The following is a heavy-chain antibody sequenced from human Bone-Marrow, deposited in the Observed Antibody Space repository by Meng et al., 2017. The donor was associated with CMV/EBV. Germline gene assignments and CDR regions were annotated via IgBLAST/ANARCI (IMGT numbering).Heavy chain of an antibody. CDR3: AKDLPPPHWSTVSCYRDYYYFYGMDV. CDR1: GFKFSSFA. D-gene: IGHD2-2*01. V-gene: IGHV3-23*01. J-gene: IGHJ6*02. CDR2: ISGSEDRA. Sequence: GGSLRFSSVAPGFKFSSFAMSWVRQAPGKGLEGVSSISGSEDRAHYAESVKGRFTISRDNSKNTLYLQMNSLGVADTAVYYCAKDLPPPHWSTVSCYRDYYYFYGMDVGGQGTTVTVSS.